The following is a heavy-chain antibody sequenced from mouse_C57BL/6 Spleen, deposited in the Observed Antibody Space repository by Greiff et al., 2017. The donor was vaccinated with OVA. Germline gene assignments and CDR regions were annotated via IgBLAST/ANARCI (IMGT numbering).Heavy chain of an antibody. CDR3: TRGWGSYFDY. J-gene: IGHJ2*01. D-gene: IGHD3-3*01. Sequence: EVMLVESGGGLVQPGGSMKLSCAASGFTFSDAWMDWVRQSPEKGLEWVAEIRNKANNHATYYAESVKGRFTISRDDCKSSVYLQMNSLRAEDTGIYYCTRGWGSYFDYWGQGTTLTVSS. CDR2: IRNKANNHAT. CDR1: GFTFSDAW. V-gene: IGHV6-6*01.